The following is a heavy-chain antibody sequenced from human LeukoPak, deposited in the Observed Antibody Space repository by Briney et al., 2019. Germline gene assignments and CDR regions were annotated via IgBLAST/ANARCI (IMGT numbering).Heavy chain of an antibody. CDR3: AKWKYSNSGIDDY. CDR1: GFTFSSYA. J-gene: IGHJ4*02. D-gene: IGHD6-6*01. CDR2: ISGSGDNT. Sequence: GGSLRLSRAASGFTFSSYAMSWVRQVPGKGLEWVSVISGSGDNTYYADSVKGRFTISRDNSKNMLYLQMNSLRAEDTAVYYCAKWKYSNSGIDDYWGQGTLVTVSS. V-gene: IGHV3-23*01.